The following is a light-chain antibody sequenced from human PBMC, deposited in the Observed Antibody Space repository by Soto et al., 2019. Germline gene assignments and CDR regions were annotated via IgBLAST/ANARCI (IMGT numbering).Light chain of an antibody. Sequence: QLVLTQSPSASASLGASVKLTCTLSSGNSSYAIAWHQQQPEKGPRYLMKLNSDGSHSKGDGIPDRFSGSSSGAERYLTISSLQSEEEADDYCQTWGTGIHYVFGTGTKLTVL. J-gene: IGLJ1*01. CDR2: LNSDGSH. CDR1: SGNSSYA. CDR3: QTWGTGIHYV. V-gene: IGLV4-69*01.